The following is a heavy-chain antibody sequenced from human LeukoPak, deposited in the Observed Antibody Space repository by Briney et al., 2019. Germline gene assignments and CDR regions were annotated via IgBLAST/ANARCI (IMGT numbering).Heavy chain of an antibody. Sequence: GGSLRLSCAVPGITLSNYGMSWVRQAPGKGLEWVAGISDSGGNTNYADSVKGRFTISRDNPKNTLYLQMNSLRAEDTAVYFCAKRGVVIRVILVGFHKEAYYFDSWGQGALVTVSS. J-gene: IGHJ4*02. CDR1: GITLSNYG. CDR2: ISDSGGNT. V-gene: IGHV3-23*01. CDR3: AKRGVVIRVILVGFHKEAYYFDS. D-gene: IGHD3-22*01.